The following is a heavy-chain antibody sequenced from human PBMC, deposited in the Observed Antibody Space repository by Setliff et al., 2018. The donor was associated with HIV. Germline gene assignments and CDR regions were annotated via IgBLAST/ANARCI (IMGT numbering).Heavy chain of an antibody. V-gene: IGHV2-5*02. CDR1: GFSLTTSAVG. J-gene: IGHJ4*02. D-gene: IGHD2-2*01. Sequence: SGHTLANPTQTLTLTCAFSGFSLTTSAVGVGWIRQPPGKALEWLALIYWDDDKRYRSSLKSRLTITKDTSKNQVVLTMTDMDPVDTATYYCAHSLYCSSSNCSGLLFDYWGQGTLVTVSS. CDR3: AHSLYCSSSNCSGLLFDY. CDR2: IYWDDDK.